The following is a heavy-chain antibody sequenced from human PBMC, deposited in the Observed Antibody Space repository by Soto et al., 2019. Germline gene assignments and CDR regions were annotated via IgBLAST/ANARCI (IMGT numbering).Heavy chain of an antibody. CDR1: GFTFSSYA. J-gene: IGHJ4*02. CDR3: AIDKYCSGGSCYSLGPYFDY. D-gene: IGHD2-15*01. V-gene: IGHV3-30-3*01. CDR2: ISYDGSNE. Sequence: QVQLVESGGGVVQPGRSLRLSCAASGFTFSSYAMHWVRQAPGKGLEWVAVISYDGSNEYYADSVKGRFTISRDNSKNTVHLQMNSLRVEDTAVYYWAIDKYCSGGSCYSLGPYFDYWGQGTLVTVSS.